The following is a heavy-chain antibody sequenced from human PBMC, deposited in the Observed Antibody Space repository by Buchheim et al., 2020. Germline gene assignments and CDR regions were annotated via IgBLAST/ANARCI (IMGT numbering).Heavy chain of an antibody. D-gene: IGHD2-15*01. CDR1: GGSISSSSYY. V-gene: IGHV4-39*01. J-gene: IGHJ5*02. Sequence: QLQLQESGPGLVKPSETLSLTCTVSGGSISSSSYYWGWIRQPPGKGLEWIGSIYYSGSTYYNPSLKSRVTISVATSKNQFSLRLTSVTAADTALYYCARHDCSGGSCRSFDPWGLGTL. CDR3: ARHDCSGGSCRSFDP. CDR2: IYYSGST.